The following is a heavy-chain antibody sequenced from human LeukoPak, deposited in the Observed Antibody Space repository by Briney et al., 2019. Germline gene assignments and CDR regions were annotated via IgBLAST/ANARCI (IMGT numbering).Heavy chain of an antibody. CDR3: AGAPYYYDSSGYSDPFDI. D-gene: IGHD3-22*01. Sequence: GASVKVSCKVSGGTFSSYAISWVRQAPGQGLEWMGGIIPIFGTANYAQKFQGRVTITADESTSTAYMELSSLRSEDTAVYYCAGAPYYYDSSGYSDPFDIWGQGTMVTVSS. CDR2: IIPIFGTA. V-gene: IGHV1-69*13. CDR1: GGTFSSYA. J-gene: IGHJ3*02.